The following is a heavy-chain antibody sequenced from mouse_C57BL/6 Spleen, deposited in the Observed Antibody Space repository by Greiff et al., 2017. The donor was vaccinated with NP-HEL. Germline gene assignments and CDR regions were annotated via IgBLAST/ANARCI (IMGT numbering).Heavy chain of an antibody. Sequence: QVQLQQPGAELVKPGASVKMSCKASGYTFTSYWITWVKQRPGQGLEWIGDIYPGRGSTNYNEKFKSKATLTVDTSSSTAYMQLSSLTSEDSAVYYCARSMVTTRYYAMDYWGQGTSVTVSS. CDR1: GYTFTSYW. J-gene: IGHJ4*01. CDR2: IYPGRGST. CDR3: ARSMVTTRYYAMDY. D-gene: IGHD2-2*01. V-gene: IGHV1-55*01.